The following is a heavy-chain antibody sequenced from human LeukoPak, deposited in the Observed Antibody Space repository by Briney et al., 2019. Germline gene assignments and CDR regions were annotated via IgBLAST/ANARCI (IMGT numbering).Heavy chain of an antibody. V-gene: IGHV4-59*12. J-gene: IGHJ3*02. CDR3: ARGGLMAAAGDAFDI. CDR1: GGSISSYY. D-gene: IGHD6-13*01. CDR2: IYYSGST. Sequence: SETLSLTCTVSGGSISSYYWSWIRQPPGKGLEWIGYIYYSGSTNHNPSLKSRVTISVDTSKNQFSLKLSSVTAADTAVYYCARGGLMAAAGDAFDIWGQGTMVTVSS.